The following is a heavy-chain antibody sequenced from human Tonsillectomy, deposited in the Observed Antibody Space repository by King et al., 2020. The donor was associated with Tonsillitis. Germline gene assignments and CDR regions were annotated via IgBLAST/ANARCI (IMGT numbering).Heavy chain of an antibody. V-gene: IGHV3-30*04. CDR1: GFTFSSYA. J-gene: IGHJ5*02. D-gene: IGHD2-15*01. Sequence: VQLVESGGGVVQPGRSLRLSCAASGFTFSSYAMHWVRQAPGKGLEWVAVISYDGSNKYYADSVKGRFTISRDNSKNTLYLQMNSLRAEDTAVYYCARDTWVAAKRRLPLGWFDPWGQGTLVTVSS. CDR2: ISYDGSNK. CDR3: ARDTWVAAKRRLPLGWFDP.